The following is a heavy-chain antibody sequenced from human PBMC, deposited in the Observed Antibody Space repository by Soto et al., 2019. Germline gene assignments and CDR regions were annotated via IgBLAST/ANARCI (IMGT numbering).Heavy chain of an antibody. J-gene: IGHJ6*01. CDR1: GLTFSSYA. V-gene: IGHV3-23*01. CDR3: AKYWKEVSGFGMDV. D-gene: IGHD1-1*01. Sequence: EVQLLESGGGLVQPGGSLRLSWVASGLTFSSYAMSWVRQGPGKGLEWVSVISSGGGSTYYADPVKGRFTISRDNSKNTFYLRMNNLRADDTAVYFCAKYWKEVSGFGMDVWGQGTTVTVSS. CDR2: ISSGGGST.